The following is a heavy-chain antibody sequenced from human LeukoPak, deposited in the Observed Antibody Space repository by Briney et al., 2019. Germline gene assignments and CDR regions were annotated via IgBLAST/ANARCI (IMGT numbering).Heavy chain of an antibody. CDR2: IYPGDSDT. CDR1: GYSFTNYW. V-gene: IGHV5-51*01. CDR3: ARHSFTGTGNWFDP. J-gene: IGHJ5*02. Sequence: GESLKISCKGSGYSFTNYWIGWVRQIPGRDLEWMGIIYPGDSDTRYSPSFQGQVTISADKSISTAYLQWSSLKASDTAMYYCARHSFTGTGNWFDPWGQGTLVTVSS. D-gene: IGHD1/OR15-1a*01.